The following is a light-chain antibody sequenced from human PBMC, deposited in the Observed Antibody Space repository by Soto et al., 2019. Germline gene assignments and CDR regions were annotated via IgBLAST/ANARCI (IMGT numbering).Light chain of an antibody. J-gene: IGKJ5*01. CDR2: DAS. Sequence: EIVLTQSPGTLSLSPGERATLSCRASQSVSSYLAWYQQKPGQAPRLLIYDASNRATGIPDRFFGSGSGTDFTLTINRLEPEDFAVYYCQQYANSPITFGQGTRLEIK. CDR1: QSVSSY. CDR3: QQYANSPIT. V-gene: IGKV3-20*01.